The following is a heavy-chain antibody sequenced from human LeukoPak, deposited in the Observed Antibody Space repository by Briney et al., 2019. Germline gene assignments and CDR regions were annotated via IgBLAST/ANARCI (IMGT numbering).Heavy chain of an antibody. CDR1: GYTFTGYY. J-gene: IGHJ4*02. Sequence: ASVKVSCKASGYTFTGYYMHWVRPAPGQGLEWMGWINPNSGGTNYAQKFQGRVTMTRDTSISTAYMELSRLRSDDTAVYYCAREEGQQAARQGLDYWGQGTLVTVSS. CDR2: INPNSGGT. D-gene: IGHD6-19*01. V-gene: IGHV1-2*02. CDR3: AREEGQQAARQGLDY.